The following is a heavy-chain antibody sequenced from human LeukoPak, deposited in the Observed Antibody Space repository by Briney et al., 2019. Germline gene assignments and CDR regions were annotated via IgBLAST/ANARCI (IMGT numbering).Heavy chain of an antibody. CDR1: GFTFSSYA. V-gene: IGHV3-23*01. CDR3: AKYFASGSYYKLPH. Sequence: GGSLRLSCAAAGFTFSSYAMTWVRQAPGKGLEWVSTISGSGAYTYYADSVKGRFTISRDNSKNTLYLQMNSLRAEDTAVYHCAKYFASGSYYKLPHWGQGTLVPVSS. CDR2: ISGSGAYT. J-gene: IGHJ1*01. D-gene: IGHD3-10*01.